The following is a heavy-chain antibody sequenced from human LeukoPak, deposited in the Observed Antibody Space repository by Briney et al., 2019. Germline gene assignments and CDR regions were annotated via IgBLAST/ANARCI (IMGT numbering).Heavy chain of an antibody. CDR1: GFTFSSYA. V-gene: IGHV3-30*04. CDR2: ISYDGSNK. D-gene: IGHD4-17*01. CDR3: ARDQYGDYALDY. Sequence: PGGSLRLSCAASGFTFSSYAMHWVRQAPGKGLEWVAVISYDGSNKYYADSVKGRFTISRDTAKNSLYLQMNSLRAEDTAVYYCARDQYGDYALDYWGQGTLVTVSS. J-gene: IGHJ4*02.